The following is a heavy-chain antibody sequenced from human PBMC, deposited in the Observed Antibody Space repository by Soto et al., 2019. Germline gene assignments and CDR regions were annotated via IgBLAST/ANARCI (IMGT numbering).Heavy chain of an antibody. CDR3: AKGGSGNYLTYYYYYGMDV. Sequence: GGSRRRSCAASGFSLSNNVMHWVRQAPGKGLEWVAVISYDGNNKYYADSVKGRFTISRDNSKNTVYLEMNNLRAEDTAMYYCAKGGSGNYLTYYYYYGMDVWGQGTTVTVSS. D-gene: IGHD3-22*01. V-gene: IGHV3-30*18. CDR1: GFSLSNNV. CDR2: ISYDGNNK. J-gene: IGHJ6*02.